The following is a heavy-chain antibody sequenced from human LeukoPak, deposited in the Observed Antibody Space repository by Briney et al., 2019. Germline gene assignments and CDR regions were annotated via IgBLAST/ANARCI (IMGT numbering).Heavy chain of an antibody. CDR1: GFTFSSYS. J-gene: IGHJ6*03. D-gene: IGHD2-2*01. CDR2: ISSSSSYI. Sequence: PGGSLRLSCAASGFTFSSYSMNWVRQAPGKGLEWVSSISSSSSYIYYADSVKGRFTISRDNAKNSLYLQMNSLRAEDTAVYYCARDQRYWGYCSSTSCPQYHYYMDVWGKGTTVTVSS. V-gene: IGHV3-21*01. CDR3: ARDQRYWGYCSSTSCPQYHYYMDV.